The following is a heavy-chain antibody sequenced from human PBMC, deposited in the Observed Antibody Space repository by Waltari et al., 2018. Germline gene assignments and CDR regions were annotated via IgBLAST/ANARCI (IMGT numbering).Heavy chain of an antibody. CDR3: ARHYGDYGLDY. CDR1: GGSISSSSYY. V-gene: IGHV4-39*01. D-gene: IGHD4-17*01. CDR2: IYYSGST. Sequence: QLQLQESGPGLVKPSETLSLTCTVSGGSISSSSYYWGWIRQPPGKGLEWIGSIYYSGSTYYNPSLKSRVTISVDTSKNQFSLKLSSVTAADTAVYYCARHYGDYGLDYWGQGTLVTVSS. J-gene: IGHJ4*02.